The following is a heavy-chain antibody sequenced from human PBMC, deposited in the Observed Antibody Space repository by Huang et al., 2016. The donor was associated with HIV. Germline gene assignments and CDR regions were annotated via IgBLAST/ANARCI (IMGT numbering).Heavy chain of an antibody. V-gene: IGHV1-69*13. CDR3: ARGAPDLDSHLDH. Sequence: QVQLVQSGAEVKKPGSSVKVSCKVSGGTFNNAISWVRQAPGQGREWMGGIIPIFGTPNYARKLQGRVTITADESTSIAYMELSSLRSEDTAVDYCARGAPDLDSHLDHWGQGTLVTVSS. J-gene: IGHJ4*02. D-gene: IGHD3-3*01. CDR2: IIPIFGTP. CDR1: GGTFNNA.